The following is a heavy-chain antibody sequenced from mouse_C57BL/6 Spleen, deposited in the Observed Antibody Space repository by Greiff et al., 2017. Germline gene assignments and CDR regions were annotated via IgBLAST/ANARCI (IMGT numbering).Heavy chain of an antibody. CDR2: ISSCSSTI. Sequence: EVMLVASGGGLVKPGGSLKLSCAASGFTFSDYGMHWVRQAPEKGLEWVAYISSCSSTIYYADTVKGRFTISIDNAKNPLFLQKSSLRAEDTAKYYCARPGTTVVATGFDYWGQGTTLTVSS. J-gene: IGHJ2*01. D-gene: IGHD1-1*01. CDR3: ARPGTTVVATGFDY. V-gene: IGHV5-17*01. CDR1: GFTFSDYG.